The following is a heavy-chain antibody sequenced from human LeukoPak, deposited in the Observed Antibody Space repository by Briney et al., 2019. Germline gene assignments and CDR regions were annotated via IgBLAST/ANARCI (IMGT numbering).Heavy chain of an antibody. CDR1: GGTFSSYA. D-gene: IGHD3-22*01. J-gene: IGHJ4*02. CDR2: ISGSGGST. CDR3: ESLSGVIVPGH. V-gene: IGHV3-23*01. Sequence: SCKASGGTFSSYAMSWVRQAPGKGLQWVSAISGSGGSTYYADSVKGRFTISSDNSKSTLYLQMNSLRAEDTAIYHCESLSGVIVPGHWGQGTLVTVSS.